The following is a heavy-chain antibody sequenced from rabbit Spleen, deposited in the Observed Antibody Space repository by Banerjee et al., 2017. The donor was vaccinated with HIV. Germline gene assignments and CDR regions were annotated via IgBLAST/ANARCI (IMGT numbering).Heavy chain of an antibody. CDR3: TRDTAGREDFNL. V-gene: IGHV1S40*01. Sequence: QSLDESGVDLVKPGASLTLTCKASGLDLSSMYWLCWVRQAPGKGLEWIACIDVSKSGDTYYTNWTKGRFTISKTSSTTMSIQVPRLTTADTPTYFSTRDTAGREDFNLWAPRTPITVS. CDR2: IDVSKSGDT. CDR1: GLDLSSMYW. J-gene: IGHJ4*01. D-gene: IGHD4-2*01.